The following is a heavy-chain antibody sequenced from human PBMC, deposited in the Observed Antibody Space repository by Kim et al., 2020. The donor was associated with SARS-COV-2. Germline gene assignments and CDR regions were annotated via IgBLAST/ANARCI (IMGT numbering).Heavy chain of an antibody. D-gene: IGHD3-3*01. CDR2: IWYDGSNK. CDR1: GFTFSSYG. J-gene: IGHJ4*02. CDR3: AREGNQGNFWSGYYQDY. V-gene: IGHV3-33*01. Sequence: GGSLRLSCAASGFTFSSYGMHWVRQAPGKGLEWVAVIWYDGSNKYYADSVKGRFTISRDNSKNTLYLQMNSLRAEDTAVYYCAREGNQGNFWSGYYQDYWGQGTLVTVSS.